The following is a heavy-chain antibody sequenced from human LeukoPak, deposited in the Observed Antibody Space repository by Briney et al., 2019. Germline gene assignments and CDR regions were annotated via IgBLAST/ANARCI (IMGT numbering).Heavy chain of an antibody. D-gene: IGHD6-6*01. Sequence: GASVKVSCKASGYTFSSNDINWVRQATGQGLEWMGWTNPHSGNTGYAQKFQGRVTITRNTSISTAYMELSSLRSEDTAVYYCARGGLIAARPSLPSKYWGQGTLVTVSS. J-gene: IGHJ4*02. CDR1: GYTFSSND. CDR3: ARGGLIAARPSLPSKY. CDR2: TNPHSGNT. V-gene: IGHV1-8*01.